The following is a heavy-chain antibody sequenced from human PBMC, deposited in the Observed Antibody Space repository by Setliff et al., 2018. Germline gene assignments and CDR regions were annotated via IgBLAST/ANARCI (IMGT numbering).Heavy chain of an antibody. V-gene: IGHV1-69*05. CDR3: ARDVEDITYYYGSSGYYRDY. CDR2: TIPNFGTT. D-gene: IGHD3-22*01. CDR1: GGTFSSYG. Sequence: GASVKVSCKASGGTFSSYGISWVRQAPGQGLEWLGGTIPNFGTTNYAQEFQGRVTIITDESTSTAYMELSSLRFEDTAVYYCARDVEDITYYYGSSGYYRDYWGQRTLVTVSS. J-gene: IGHJ4*02.